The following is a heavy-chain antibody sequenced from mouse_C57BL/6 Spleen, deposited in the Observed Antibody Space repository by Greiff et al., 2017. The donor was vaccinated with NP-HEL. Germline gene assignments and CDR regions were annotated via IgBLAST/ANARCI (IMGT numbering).Heavy chain of an antibody. CDR1: GYSITSGYD. J-gene: IGHJ1*03. D-gene: IGHD1-1*01. CDR3: ARGHYGSPLGYFDV. CDR2: ISYSGST. Sequence: EVQGVESGPGMVKPSQSLSLTCTVTGYSITSGYDWHWIRHFPGNKLEWMGYISYSGSTNYNPSLKSRISITHDTSKNHFFLKLNSVTTEDTATYYCARGHYGSPLGYFDVWGTGTTVTVSS. V-gene: IGHV3-1*01.